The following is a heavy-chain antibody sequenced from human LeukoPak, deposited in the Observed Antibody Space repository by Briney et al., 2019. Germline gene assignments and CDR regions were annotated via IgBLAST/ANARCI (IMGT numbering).Heavy chain of an antibody. Sequence: GGSLRLSCAASGFTFSSYAMHWVRQAPGKGLEWVAVISYDGSNKYYADSVKGRFTISRDNSKNTLYLQLNSLRDEDTAIYYCAKDQYHYGFFDYWGQGTLVSVSS. J-gene: IGHJ4*02. CDR1: GFTFSSYA. CDR3: AKDQYHYGFFDY. D-gene: IGHD4-17*01. CDR2: ISYDGSNK. V-gene: IGHV3-30-3*01.